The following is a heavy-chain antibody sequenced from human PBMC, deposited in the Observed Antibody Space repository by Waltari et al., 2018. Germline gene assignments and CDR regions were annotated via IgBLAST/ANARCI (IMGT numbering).Heavy chain of an antibody. CDR1: GFTVSSNY. D-gene: IGHD3-22*01. CDR2: ISGSGCST. Sequence: EVQLVESGGGLVQPGGSLRLSCAASGFTVSSNYMSWVRQAPGKGLEWVSAISGSGCSTYYADSVKGRFTISRDNSKNTLYLQMNSLRAEDTAVYYCAKDGSSGSFDYWGQGTLVTVSS. J-gene: IGHJ4*02. CDR3: AKDGSSGSFDY. V-gene: IGHV3-23*04.